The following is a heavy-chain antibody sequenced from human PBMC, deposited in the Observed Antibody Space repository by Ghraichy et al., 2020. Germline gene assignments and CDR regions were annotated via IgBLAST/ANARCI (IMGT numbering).Heavy chain of an antibody. CDR1: GYTLTELS. Sequence: ASVKVSCKVSGYTLTELSMHWVRQAPGKGLEWMGGFDPEDGETIYAQKFQGRVTMTEDTSTDTAYMELSSLRSEDTAVYYCATAPRLRFLEWPDFDYWGQGTLVTVSS. D-gene: IGHD3-3*01. CDR3: ATAPRLRFLEWPDFDY. CDR2: FDPEDGET. J-gene: IGHJ4*02. V-gene: IGHV1-24*01.